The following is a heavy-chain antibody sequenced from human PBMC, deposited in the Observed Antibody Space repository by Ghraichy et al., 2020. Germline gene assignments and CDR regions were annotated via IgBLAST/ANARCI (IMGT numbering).Heavy chain of an antibody. V-gene: IGHV3-7*01. Sequence: GGSLRLSCAASGFIFSNYWMSWVRQAPGKGLEWVANIKQDGSERYYVDSVKGRFTISRDNAKNSLYLQMNSLRAEDTAVYYCARGGKFYYDSSGYPEDFWGQGPQVPVSS. D-gene: IGHD3-22*01. J-gene: IGHJ4*02. CDR1: GFIFSNYW. CDR3: ARGGKFYYDSSGYPEDF. CDR2: IKQDGSER.